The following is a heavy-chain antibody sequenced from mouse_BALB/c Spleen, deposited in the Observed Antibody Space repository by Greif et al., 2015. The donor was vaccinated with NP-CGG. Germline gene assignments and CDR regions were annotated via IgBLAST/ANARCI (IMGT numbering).Heavy chain of an antibody. Sequence: EVKVVESGAELVRSGASVKSSCTASGFNIKDYYMHWVKQRPEQGLEWIGWIDPENGDTEYAPKFQGKATMTADTSSNTAYLQLSSLTSEDTAVYYCNGNWFAYWGQGTLVTVSA. CDR3: NGNWFAY. CDR2: IDPENGDT. CDR1: GFNIKDYY. J-gene: IGHJ3*01. V-gene: IGHV14-4*02.